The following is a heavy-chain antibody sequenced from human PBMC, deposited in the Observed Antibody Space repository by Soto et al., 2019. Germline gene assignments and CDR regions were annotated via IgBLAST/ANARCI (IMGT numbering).Heavy chain of an antibody. CDR3: ARVVGALGHWFDP. V-gene: IGHV1-18*01. CDR2: ISAYNYNT. J-gene: IGHJ5*02. D-gene: IGHD1-26*01. Sequence: QVQLVQSGAEVKKPGASVKVSCKASGYTFTSYGLSWVRQAPGQGLEWMGRISAYNYNTNYAQKHQGRVTMTTDTYTSTAYMELRSLGSDDTAVYYCARVVGALGHWFDPWGQGTLVTVSS. CDR1: GYTFTSYG.